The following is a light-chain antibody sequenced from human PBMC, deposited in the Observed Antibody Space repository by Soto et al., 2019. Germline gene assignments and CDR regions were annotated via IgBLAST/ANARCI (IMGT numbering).Light chain of an antibody. V-gene: IGKV1-5*01. J-gene: IGKJ1*01. CDR2: DAS. CDR3: QKYNTARWT. CDR1: QSLREC. Sequence: DIQMTQTPSTLSASVTDTVTITGLASQSLRECLSWYQQKPGKAPKLLIYDASSLERGVPSRFSGSRSGTEFTLTISSLQPEDVATYYCQKYNTARWTFGQGTKVDIK.